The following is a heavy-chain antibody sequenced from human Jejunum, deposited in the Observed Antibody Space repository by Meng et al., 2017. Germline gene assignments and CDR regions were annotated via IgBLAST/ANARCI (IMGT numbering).Heavy chain of an antibody. CDR3: ARGELLWDY. D-gene: IGHD2-2*01. CDR2: MDYRGST. V-gene: IGHV4-30-4*01. J-gene: IGHJ4*02. Sequence: QVHLTEAGPGMVKPSSTRSLPCTVSGDSISSGEYFWSWIRQPPGKGLEWIGYMDYRGSTFYNPSLKSRVTISVDTSKNQFSLKLSSVTAADTAVYFCARGELLWDYWGQGTLVTVSS. CDR1: GDSISSGEYF.